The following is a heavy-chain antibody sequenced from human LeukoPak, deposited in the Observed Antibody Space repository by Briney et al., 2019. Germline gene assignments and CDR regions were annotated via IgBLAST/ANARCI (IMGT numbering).Heavy chain of an antibody. J-gene: IGHJ4*02. V-gene: IGHV4-59*02. D-gene: IGHD2-15*01. Sequence: SETLSLTCSVSGASVRSHYWSWIRQAPGKGLEWLGYFYYSGSTNYNPSLKSRDTISVDSSKNQFSLKLSSVTAADTAVYYCAEGYGIFDYWGQGTLVTVSS. CDR1: GASVRSHY. CDR3: AEGYGIFDY. CDR2: FYYSGST.